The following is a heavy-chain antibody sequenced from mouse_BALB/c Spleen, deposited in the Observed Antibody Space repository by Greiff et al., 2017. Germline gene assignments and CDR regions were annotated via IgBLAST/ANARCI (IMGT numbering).Heavy chain of an antibody. CDR2: ISSGGSYT. Sequence: EVKVVESGGGLVKPGGSLKLSCAASGFTFSSYTMSWVRQTPEKRLEWVATISSGGSYTYYPDSVKGRFTISRDNAKNTLYLQMSSLKSEDTAMYYCTRGGGYDSYWGQGTLVTVSA. CDR1: GFTFSSYT. J-gene: IGHJ3*01. CDR3: TRGGGYDSY. D-gene: IGHD2-2*01. V-gene: IGHV5-6-4*01.